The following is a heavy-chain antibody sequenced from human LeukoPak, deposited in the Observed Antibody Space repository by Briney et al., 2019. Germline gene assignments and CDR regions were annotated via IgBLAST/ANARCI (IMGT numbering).Heavy chain of an antibody. Sequence: GESLKISCKGSGYSFTSYWIGWVRQMPGKGLEWMGIIYPGDSNTIYSPSFQGQVTISADKSISIAYLQWKSLKASDTAIYYCATTPYSSSYYFDSWGQGTLVTVSS. J-gene: IGHJ4*02. CDR3: ATTPYSSSYYFDS. D-gene: IGHD6-6*01. CDR1: GYSFTSYW. V-gene: IGHV5-51*01. CDR2: IYPGDSNT.